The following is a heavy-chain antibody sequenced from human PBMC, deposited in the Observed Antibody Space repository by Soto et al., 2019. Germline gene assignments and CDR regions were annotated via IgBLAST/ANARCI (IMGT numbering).Heavy chain of an antibody. V-gene: IGHV4-34*01. Sequence: SETLSLTCAVYGGSFSGYYWSWIRQPPGKGLEWIGEINHSGSTNYNPSLKSRVTISVDTSKNQFSLKLSSVTAADTAVYYCARGPSSSFDYWGQGTLVTAPQ. CDR2: INHSGST. D-gene: IGHD6-13*01. CDR1: GGSFSGYY. J-gene: IGHJ4*02. CDR3: ARGPSSSFDY.